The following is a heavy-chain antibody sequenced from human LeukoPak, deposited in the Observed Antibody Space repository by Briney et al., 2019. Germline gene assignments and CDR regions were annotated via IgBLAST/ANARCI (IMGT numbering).Heavy chain of an antibody. CDR1: GYKFTSNG. V-gene: IGHV1-18*01. D-gene: IGHD6-25*01. Sequence: ASVKVSCKASGYKFTSNGISWVRQAPGQGLEWMGWISSSSGNTNYAQKLQGRVTMTTDTSTSTAYMELRSLRSDDTALYYCARDRLHAFDIWCQGTTVTVSS. CDR3: ARDRLHAFDI. J-gene: IGHJ3*02. CDR2: ISSSSGNT.